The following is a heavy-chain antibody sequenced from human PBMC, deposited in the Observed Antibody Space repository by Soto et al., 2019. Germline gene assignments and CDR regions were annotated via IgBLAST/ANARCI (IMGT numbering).Heavy chain of an antibody. Sequence: SVKVSCKASGGTFSSYTISWVRQAPGQGLEWMGRIIPILGIANYAQKFQGRVTITADKSTSTAYMELSSLRSEDTAVYYCARDPPLRSDAFDIWGKGTMVTVPS. J-gene: IGHJ3*02. CDR1: GGTFSSYT. CDR3: ARDPPLRSDAFDI. D-gene: IGHD1-26*01. CDR2: IIPILGIA. V-gene: IGHV1-69*04.